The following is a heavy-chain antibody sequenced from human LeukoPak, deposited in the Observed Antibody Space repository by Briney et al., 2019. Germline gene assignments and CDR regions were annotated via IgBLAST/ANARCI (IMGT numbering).Heavy chain of an antibody. J-gene: IGHJ4*02. D-gene: IGHD1-1*01. CDR2: IRYDGSNK. Sequence: GGSLRLSCAASGFTFSSHGMHWVRQAPGKGLEWVAFIRYDGSNKLYVDSVKGRFTISRDNSKNTLYLQMNSLRVEDTAVYYCARSGLDRNYFDYWGQGTLVTVSS. V-gene: IGHV3-30*02. CDR3: ARSGLDRNYFDY. CDR1: GFTFSSHG.